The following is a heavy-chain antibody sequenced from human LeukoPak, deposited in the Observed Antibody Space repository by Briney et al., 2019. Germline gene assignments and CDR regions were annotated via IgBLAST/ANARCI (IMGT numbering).Heavy chain of an antibody. CDR3: AKDSYRGYSYGAFDY. D-gene: IGHD5-18*01. Sequence: GGSLRLSCAASGFTFSSYAMSWVRQVPGKGLEWVSAISGSGGSTNYADSVKGRFTISRDNSKNTPYLQMNSLRAEDTAVYYCAKDSYRGYSYGAFDYWGQGTLVTVSS. CDR2: ISGSGGST. V-gene: IGHV3-23*01. J-gene: IGHJ4*02. CDR1: GFTFSSYA.